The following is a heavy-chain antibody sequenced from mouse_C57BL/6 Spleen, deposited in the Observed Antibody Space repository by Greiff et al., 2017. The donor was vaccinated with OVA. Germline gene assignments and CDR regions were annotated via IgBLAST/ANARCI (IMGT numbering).Heavy chain of an antibody. J-gene: IGHJ2*01. CDR1: GYAFSSSW. CDR3: ARWGTTVVPLDY. V-gene: IGHV1-82*01. D-gene: IGHD1-1*01. CDR2: IYPGDGDT. Sequence: VHLVESGPELVKPGASVKISCKASGYAFSSSWMNWVKQRPGKGLEWIGRIYPGDGDTNYNGKFKGKATLTADKSSSTAYMQLSSLTSEDSAVYFCARWGTTVVPLDYWGQGTTLTVSS.